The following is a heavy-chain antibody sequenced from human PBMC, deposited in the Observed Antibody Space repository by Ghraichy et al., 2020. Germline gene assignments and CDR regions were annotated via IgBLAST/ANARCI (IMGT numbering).Heavy chain of an antibody. J-gene: IGHJ4*02. CDR1: GGSFSGYY. Sequence: SETLSLTCAVYGGSFSGYYWSWIRQPPGKGLEWIGEINHSGSTNYNPSLKSRVTISVDTSKNQFSLKMTSVTAADTAVYFCARGASPVAGTWVTYWGQGTLVTVSS. V-gene: IGHV4-34*01. CDR2: INHSGST. D-gene: IGHD6-19*01. CDR3: ARGASPVAGTWVTY.